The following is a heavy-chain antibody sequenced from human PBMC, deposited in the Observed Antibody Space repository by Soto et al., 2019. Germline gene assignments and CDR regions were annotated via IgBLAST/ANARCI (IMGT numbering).Heavy chain of an antibody. Sequence: ASVKVSCKASGYTFTSYYMHWVRQAPGQGLEWMGIINPSGGSTSYAQKFQGRATMTRDTSTSTVYMELSSLRSEDTAVYYCASRDNYYDSSGLYYFDYWGQGTLVTVSS. CDR3: ASRDNYYDSSGLYYFDY. J-gene: IGHJ4*02. CDR2: INPSGGST. V-gene: IGHV1-46*01. CDR1: GYTFTSYY. D-gene: IGHD3-22*01.